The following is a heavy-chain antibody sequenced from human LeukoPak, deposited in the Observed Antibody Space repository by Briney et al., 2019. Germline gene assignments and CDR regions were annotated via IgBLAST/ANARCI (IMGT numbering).Heavy chain of an antibody. CDR1: GFTFSAYW. CDR3: AKNPGYYDSSNA. Sequence: PGGSLRLSCAASGFTFSAYWMNWVRQAPGKGLEWVSYISSSGSTIYYADSVKGRFTISRDNAKNSLYLQMNSLRAEDTAVYYCAKNPGYYDSSNAWGQGTLVTVSS. J-gene: IGHJ5*02. V-gene: IGHV3-48*04. D-gene: IGHD3-22*01. CDR2: ISSSGSTI.